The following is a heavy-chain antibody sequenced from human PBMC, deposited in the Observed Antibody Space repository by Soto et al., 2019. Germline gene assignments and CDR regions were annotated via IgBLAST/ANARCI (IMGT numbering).Heavy chain of an antibody. CDR2: VNWNGGST. Sequence: GGSLRLSCAASGFTFDDYGMSWARQAPGKGLEWVSGVNWNGGSTGYADSVKGRFTISRDNAKNSLYLQMNSLSAEDTAFYYCVRGGSLNFDYWGQGTLVTVSS. V-gene: IGHV3-20*04. D-gene: IGHD1-26*01. CDR1: GFTFDDYG. CDR3: VRGGSLNFDY. J-gene: IGHJ4*02.